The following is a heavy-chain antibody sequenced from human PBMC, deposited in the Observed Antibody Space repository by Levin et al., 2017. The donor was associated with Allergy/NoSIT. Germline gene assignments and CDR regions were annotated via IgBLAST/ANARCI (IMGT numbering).Heavy chain of an antibody. CDR1: GGTFSSYT. CDR3: ARDQGYCSGGSCHDTGYFDY. CDR2: IIPILGIA. J-gene: IGHJ4*02. Sequence: KISCKASGGTFSSYTISWVRQAPGQGLEWMGRIIPILGIANYAQKFQGRVTITADKSTSTAYMELSSLRSEDTAVYYCARDQGYCSGGSCHDTGYFDYWGQGTLVTVSS. D-gene: IGHD2-15*01. V-gene: IGHV1-69*04.